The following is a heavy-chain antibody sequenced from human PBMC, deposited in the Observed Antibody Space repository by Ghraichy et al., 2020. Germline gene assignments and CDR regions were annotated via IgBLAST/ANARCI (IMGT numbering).Heavy chain of an antibody. CDR1: GGSFSAYY. V-gene: IGHV4-34*01. Sequence: SETLSLTCAVYGGSFSAYYWNWIRKRPGKGLGWIGEVNHSGSTNYNPSLKSRVTISVDTSKYQFSLRLSSVTAADTAVYYCARSRHDFWNACRFFYMDVWGTGTTVTVSS. CDR2: VNHSGST. J-gene: IGHJ6*03. D-gene: IGHD3-3*01. CDR3: ARSRHDFWNACRFFYMDV.